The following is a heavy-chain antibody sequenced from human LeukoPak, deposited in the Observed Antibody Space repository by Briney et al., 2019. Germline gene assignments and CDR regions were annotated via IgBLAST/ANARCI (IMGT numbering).Heavy chain of an antibody. Sequence: GGSLRLSCAASGFTFSSYAMSWVRQAPGKGLEWVSAISGSGGSTYYADSVKGRFTISRDNSKNTLYLQMNSLRAEDTAVYYCAKPLRPYYHDSSGYDAFDIWGQGTMVTVSS. D-gene: IGHD3-22*01. V-gene: IGHV3-23*01. J-gene: IGHJ3*02. CDR3: AKPLRPYYHDSSGYDAFDI. CDR2: ISGSGGST. CDR1: GFTFSSYA.